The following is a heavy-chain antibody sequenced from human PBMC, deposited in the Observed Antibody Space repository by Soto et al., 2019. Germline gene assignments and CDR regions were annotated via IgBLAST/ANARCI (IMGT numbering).Heavy chain of an antibody. CDR2: IYPGDSDT. CDR3: ARVHVMVVAGSPFDY. V-gene: IGHV5-51*01. D-gene: IGHD6-19*01. J-gene: IGHJ4*01. CDR1: GYSFTRYW. Sequence: LGASLKISCKGSGYSFTRYWIGWVRQMPGKGLEWMGIIYPGDSDTRYSPSFQGQVTISADKSISTAYLQWSSLKAADTAVYYCARVHVMVVAGSPFDYWGHGTLVT.